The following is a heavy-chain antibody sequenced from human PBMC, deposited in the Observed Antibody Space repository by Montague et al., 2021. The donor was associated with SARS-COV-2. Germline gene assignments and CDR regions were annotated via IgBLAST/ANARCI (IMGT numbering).Heavy chain of an antibody. D-gene: IGHD2-15*01. Sequence: SETLSLTCTVSGAYFSNYYWSWIRQPPGKGLEWIGYIYYTGTTNYNPSLKSRVTISVDTSKTQFSLKLTSVTAADTAVYYCAREGYCSGGTCYSSGPNWFDPWGQGTLVTVSS. CDR2: IYYTGTT. CDR3: AREGYCSGGTCYSSGPNWFDP. CDR1: GAYFSNYY. J-gene: IGHJ5*02. V-gene: IGHV4-59*01.